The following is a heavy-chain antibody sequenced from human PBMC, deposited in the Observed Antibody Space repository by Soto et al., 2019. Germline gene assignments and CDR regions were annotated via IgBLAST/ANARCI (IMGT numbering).Heavy chain of an antibody. Sequence: GESLTISCRGSGYTFAIYWIGWVRHIPGTGLEWMGIIYPGDSDTRYSPSFQGHVAISVDKSISTTYLQWSSLRASDSAMYYCARLNYNILTGYRGSWFDPWGQGTLVTVSS. V-gene: IGHV5-51*01. CDR2: IYPGDSDT. CDR1: GYTFAIYW. D-gene: IGHD3-9*01. J-gene: IGHJ5*02. CDR3: ARLNYNILTGYRGSWFDP.